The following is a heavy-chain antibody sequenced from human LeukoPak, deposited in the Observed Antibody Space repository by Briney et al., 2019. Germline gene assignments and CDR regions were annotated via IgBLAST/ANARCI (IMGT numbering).Heavy chain of an antibody. V-gene: IGHV1-2*02. CDR1: GYTFTDYY. D-gene: IGHD6-19*01. CDR3: AREGSGWYGNFDY. CDR2: INPDSGGT. Sequence: GASVTVSFKASGYTFTDYYMHWVRQAPGQGLEWMGWINPDSGGTNYAQKFQGRVTMTRDTSISTAYMEVSRLRSDDTAVYYCAREGSGWYGNFDYWGQGTLVTVSS. J-gene: IGHJ4*02.